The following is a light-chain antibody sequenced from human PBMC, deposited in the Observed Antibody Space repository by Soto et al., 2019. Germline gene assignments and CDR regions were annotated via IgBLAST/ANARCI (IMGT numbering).Light chain of an antibody. Sequence: IVLTQSPATLSLSPGERATLSCRASQSVSSYLAWYQQKPGQAPRLLIYDASNRATGIPARFSGSGSWTDFTLTISILEPEDFAVYYCQQRSNWFTFGGGTKVEIK. V-gene: IGKV3-11*01. CDR2: DAS. J-gene: IGKJ4*01. CDR1: QSVSSY. CDR3: QQRSNWFT.